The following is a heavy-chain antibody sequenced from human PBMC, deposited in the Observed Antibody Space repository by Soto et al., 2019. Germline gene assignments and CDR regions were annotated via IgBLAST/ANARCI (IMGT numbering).Heavy chain of an antibody. Sequence: VSVKVSCKXSGYALTGYYMHWVRQAPGQGLEWMGWINPNSGGTNYAQKFQGRVTMTRDTSIRTAYMELGRLRSDTTAVYYCASWSSYYDFWSGYVGYYFDYWGQGTLVTVSS. CDR1: GYALTGYY. D-gene: IGHD3-3*01. J-gene: IGHJ4*02. CDR2: INPNSGGT. CDR3: ASWSSYYDFWSGYVGYYFDY. V-gene: IGHV1-2*02.